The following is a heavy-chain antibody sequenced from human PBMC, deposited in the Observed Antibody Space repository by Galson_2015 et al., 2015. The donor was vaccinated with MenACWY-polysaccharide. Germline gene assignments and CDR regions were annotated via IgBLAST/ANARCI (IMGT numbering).Heavy chain of an antibody. CDR3: TRDRPLDY. V-gene: IGHV3-49*03. CDR1: GFIFGDYA. Sequence: SLRLSCAASGFIFGDYAMAWFRQAPGKGLAWVGFIRSNADGGTTNYAASVRGRFTISRDDSKSIAYLEMNSLITEDTAVYFCTRDRPLDYWGQGTLVTVSS. J-gene: IGHJ4*02. CDR2: IRSNADGGTT.